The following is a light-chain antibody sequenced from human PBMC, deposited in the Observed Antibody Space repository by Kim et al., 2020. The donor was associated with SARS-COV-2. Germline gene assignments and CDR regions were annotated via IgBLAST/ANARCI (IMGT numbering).Light chain of an antibody. CDR1: PSVDVSQ. Sequence: LSPGERATLSCRASPSVDVSQLAWYQHKPGQAPRLLMFGASNMATGIPDRFSGSGSGTDFTLTISRLEPEDFAVYYCHHYGTSRTFGQGTKLDIK. V-gene: IGKV3-20*01. CDR2: GAS. CDR3: HHYGTSRT. J-gene: IGKJ1*01.